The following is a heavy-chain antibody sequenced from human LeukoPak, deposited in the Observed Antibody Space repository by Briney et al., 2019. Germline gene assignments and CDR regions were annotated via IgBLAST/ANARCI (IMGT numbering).Heavy chain of an antibody. Sequence: GGSLRLSCAASGFTFSSYSMNWVRQAPGKGLEWVSSISSSSSYIYYADSVKGRFTISRDNAKNSLYLQMNSLRAEDTAVYYCARVAGYCSSTSCYTISNWFDPWGQGTLVTVSS. V-gene: IGHV3-21*01. CDR1: GFTFSSYS. J-gene: IGHJ5*02. CDR3: ARVAGYCSSTSCYTISNWFDP. D-gene: IGHD2-2*02. CDR2: ISSSSSYI.